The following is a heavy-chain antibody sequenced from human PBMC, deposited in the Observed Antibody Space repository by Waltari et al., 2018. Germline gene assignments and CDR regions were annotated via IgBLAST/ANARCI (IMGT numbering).Heavy chain of an antibody. CDR2: IYYSGST. J-gene: IGHJ4*02. V-gene: IGHV4-59*01. CDR1: GGSISSYY. D-gene: IGHD6-13*01. Sequence: QVQLQESGPGLVKPSETLSLTCTVSGGSISSYYWSWIRQPPGKGLEWIGYIYYSGSTNDNPALKSRVTISVDTSKNQFSLKLSSVTAADTAVYYCASQRPFSSLFDYWGQGTLVTVSS. CDR3: ASQRPFSSLFDY.